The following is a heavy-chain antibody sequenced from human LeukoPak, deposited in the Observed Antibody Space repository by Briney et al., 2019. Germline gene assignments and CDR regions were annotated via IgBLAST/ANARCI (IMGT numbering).Heavy chain of an antibody. J-gene: IGHJ6*03. CDR1: GCTFTSYD. CDR3: ARGFQLVRFYYYMDV. Sequence: ASVKVSCKASGCTFTSYDINWVRQATGQGLEWMGWMNPNSGNTGYAQKFQGRVTITRNTSISTAYMELSSLRSEDTAVYYCARGFQLVRFYYYMDVWGKGTTVTVSS. CDR2: MNPNSGNT. V-gene: IGHV1-8*03. D-gene: IGHD6-13*01.